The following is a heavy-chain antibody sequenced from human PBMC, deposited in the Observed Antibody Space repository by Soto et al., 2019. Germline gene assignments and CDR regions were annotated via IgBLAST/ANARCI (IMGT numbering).Heavy chain of an antibody. CDR1: GDCITSGGYY. V-gene: IGHV4-31*03. CDR3: ARKHAGYFSGIDY. CDR2: IYGSGGSVST. D-gene: IGHD2-15*01. Sequence: PSQTLSLTCTVAGDCITSGGYYWSWIRQHPGKGLEWRGYIYGSGGSVSTLYNPSLKSRINLSVETSKTQFSLNLSSVTVADTAVYFCARKHAGYFSGIDYWGQGTLGTGSS. J-gene: IGHJ4*02.